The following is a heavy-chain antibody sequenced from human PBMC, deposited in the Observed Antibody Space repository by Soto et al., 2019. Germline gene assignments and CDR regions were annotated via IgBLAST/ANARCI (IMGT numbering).Heavy chain of an antibody. CDR1: GGTFSRYA. CDR2: IIPIFGTV. Sequence: SVKVSCKASGGTFSRYAISWVRQAPGQGLEWMGGIIPIFGTVNYAQKFQGRVTITADESTNTAYMELSSLRSEDTAVYYCARGNHRWLQLWYFDLWGRGTLVTVSS. CDR3: ARGNHRWLQLWYFDL. V-gene: IGHV1-69*13. J-gene: IGHJ2*01. D-gene: IGHD5-12*01.